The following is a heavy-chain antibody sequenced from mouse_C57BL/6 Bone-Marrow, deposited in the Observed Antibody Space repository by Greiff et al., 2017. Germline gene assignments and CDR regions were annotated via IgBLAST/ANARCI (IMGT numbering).Heavy chain of an antibody. CDR1: GFTFSDYG. V-gene: IGHV5-17*01. D-gene: IGHD1-1*01. CDR2: ISSGSSTI. J-gene: IGHJ4*01. Sequence: EVKVVESGGGLVKPGGSLKLSCAASGFTFSDYGMHWVRQAPEKGLEWVAYISSGSSTIYYADTVKGRFTISRDNAKNTLFLPMTSLRSEDTAMYYCARPIYYFHAMDYWGQGTSVTVSS. CDR3: ARPIYYFHAMDY.